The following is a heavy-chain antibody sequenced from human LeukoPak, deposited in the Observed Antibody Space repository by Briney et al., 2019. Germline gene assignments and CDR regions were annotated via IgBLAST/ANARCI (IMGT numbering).Heavy chain of an antibody. D-gene: IGHD1-1*01. CDR1: GFIFSSHG. CDR2: ISPSGDIT. Sequence: GGSLRLSCAASGFIFSSHGMNWVRQAPGKGLEWVSGISPSGDITYYADSVKGRFTISRDNSKNTLYLQMNSLRAEDTAVYYCAKDLDAAEGYYYYYMDVWGKGTTVTISS. J-gene: IGHJ6*03. V-gene: IGHV3-23*01. CDR3: AKDLDAAEGYYYYYMDV.